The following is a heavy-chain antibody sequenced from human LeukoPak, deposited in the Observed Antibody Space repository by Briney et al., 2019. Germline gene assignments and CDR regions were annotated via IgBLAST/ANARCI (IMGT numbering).Heavy chain of an antibody. V-gene: IGHV4-34*01. CDR2: INHSGSS. D-gene: IGHD2-21*01. Sequence: PSETLSLTCAVYGGSFRGFYWTWIRQSPGKGLEWIGEINHSGSSSYNPSLKSRIMISVDMSKNQFSLKVRSVTAADTAVYYCARSHCGGXXYSXRWQILYGYYYYYMDVWGTGTTVTVSS. J-gene: IGHJ6*03. CDR1: GGSFRGFY. CDR3: ARSHCGGXXYSXRWQILYGYYYYYMDV.